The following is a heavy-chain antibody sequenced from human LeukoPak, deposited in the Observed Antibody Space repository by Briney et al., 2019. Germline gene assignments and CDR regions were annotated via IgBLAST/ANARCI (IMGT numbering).Heavy chain of an antibody. CDR1: GGSFSGYY. V-gene: IGHV4-34*01. Sequence: SETLSLTCAVYGGSFSGYYWSWIRQPPGKGLEWIGEINHSGSTNYNPFLKSRVTISVDTSKNQFSLKLSSVTAADTAVYYCARDETGPANDYGDPRGFDYWGQGTLVTVSS. J-gene: IGHJ4*02. D-gene: IGHD4-17*01. CDR3: ARDETGPANDYGDPRGFDY. CDR2: INHSGST.